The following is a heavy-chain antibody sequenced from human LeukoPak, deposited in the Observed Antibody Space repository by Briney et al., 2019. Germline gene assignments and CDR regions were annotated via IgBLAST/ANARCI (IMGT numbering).Heavy chain of an antibody. J-gene: IGHJ6*03. CDR2: INTNTEKP. D-gene: IGHD1-1*01. V-gene: IGHV7-4-1*02. CDR1: GYTFTSYT. Sequence: ASAKVSCKASGYTFTSYTMNWVRQAPGQGLEWMGCINTNTEKPTYAQGFTGRFVFSLDTSVSTAYLQISSLKAEDTAVYYCARGMSNSPYYFYYYMDVWGKGTTVTVSS. CDR3: ARGMSNSPYYFYYYMDV.